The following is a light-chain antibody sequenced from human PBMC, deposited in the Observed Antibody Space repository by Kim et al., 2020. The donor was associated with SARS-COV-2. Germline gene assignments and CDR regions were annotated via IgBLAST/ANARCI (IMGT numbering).Light chain of an antibody. J-gene: IGLJ3*02. CDR1: KLGDKY. CDR3: QAFDSTWV. CDR2: QDS. Sequence: SYELTQPPSVSVSPGQTASITCSGDKLGDKYACWYQHKPGQSPVLVIYQDSKRPSGIPERFSGSNSGNTATLTISGTQAMDDADYYSQAFDSTWVFGGGT. V-gene: IGLV3-1*01.